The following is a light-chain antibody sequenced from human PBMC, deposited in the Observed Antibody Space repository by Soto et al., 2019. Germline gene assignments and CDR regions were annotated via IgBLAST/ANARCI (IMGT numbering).Light chain of an antibody. J-gene: IGKJ5*01. CDR3: QQSYTTPIT. V-gene: IGKV1-27*01. Sequence: DIQVTQHPSSLSASVGDRVTITCRASQGIKNYLAWYQQKPGETPKLLIYAASTLESGIPPRFSGSGSGTDFTLTISSLQPEDFATYFCQQSYTTPITFGQGTRL. CDR1: QGIKNY. CDR2: AAS.